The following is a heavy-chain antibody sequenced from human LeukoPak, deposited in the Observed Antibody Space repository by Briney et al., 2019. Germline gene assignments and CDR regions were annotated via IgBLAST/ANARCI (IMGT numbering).Heavy chain of an antibody. CDR1: GLTFDDHG. CDR2: INWNGDST. Sequence: GGSLRLSCAASGLTFDDHGMSWVRQAPGKGLRWVCAINWNGDSTSYADSVKGRFTISRDNAKNSLYLQMNSLRAEDTALYYCAREKVTTDNYYYMDVWGKGTTVTVSS. V-gene: IGHV3-20*04. J-gene: IGHJ6*03. CDR3: AREKVTTDNYYYMDV. D-gene: IGHD4-11*01.